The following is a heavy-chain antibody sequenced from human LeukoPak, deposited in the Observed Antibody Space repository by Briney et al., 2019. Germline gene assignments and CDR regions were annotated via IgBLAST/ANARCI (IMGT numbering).Heavy chain of an antibody. CDR2: INPNSGGT. J-gene: IGHJ3*02. CDR3: AREPRQVTMVRGVITDAFDI. D-gene: IGHD3-10*01. Sequence: RASVNVSCKASGYTFTGYYMHWVRQAPGQGLEWMGWINPNSGGTNYAQKFQGRVTMTRDTSISTAYMELSRLRSDDTAVYYCAREPRQVTMVRGVITDAFDIWGQGTMVTVSS. CDR1: GYTFTGYY. V-gene: IGHV1-2*02.